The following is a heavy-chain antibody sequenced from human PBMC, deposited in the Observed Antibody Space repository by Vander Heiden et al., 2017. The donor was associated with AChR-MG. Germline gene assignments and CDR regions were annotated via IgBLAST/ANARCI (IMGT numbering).Heavy chain of an antibody. V-gene: IGHV3-9*01. CDR1: GFTFDDYA. CDR2: ISWNSGSI. D-gene: IGHD2-21*02. CDR3: AKDISVVVTAILDY. J-gene: IGHJ4*02. Sequence: EVQLVESGGGLVQPGRSLRLSCAASGFTFDDYAMHWVRQAPGKGLEWVSGISWNSGSIGYADSVKGRFTISRDNAKNSLYLQMNSLRAEDTALYYCAKDISVVVTAILDYWGQGTLVTVSS.